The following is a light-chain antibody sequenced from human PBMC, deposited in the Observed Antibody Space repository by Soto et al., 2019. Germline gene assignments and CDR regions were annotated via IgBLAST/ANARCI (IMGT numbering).Light chain of an antibody. CDR3: QQYGNPLFT. J-gene: IGKJ3*01. V-gene: IGKV3-20*01. CDR1: QSVTNNF. CDR2: GAS. Sequence: PGERATLSCGASQSVTNNFLAWYQQKPGQAPRLLIYGASSRATGVPDRFSGSGSGTDFTLTISRLAPGDFAVYYCQQYGNPLFTFGPGTKVDIK.